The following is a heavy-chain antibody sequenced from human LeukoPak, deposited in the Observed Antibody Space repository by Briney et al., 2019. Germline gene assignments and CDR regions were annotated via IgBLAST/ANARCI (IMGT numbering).Heavy chain of an antibody. V-gene: IGHV3-74*01. CDR1: GFTFSTYW. D-gene: IGHD1-26*01. CDR2: INSDGNII. CDR3: VAGMGNY. Sequence: GGSLRLSCAASGFTFSTYWMHWVRQVPGKGLVWVSRINSDGNIITYADSVKGRFTISRDNTSNMVYLQMKSLRVEDTAVYYCVAGMGNYWGQGTLVPV. J-gene: IGHJ4*02.